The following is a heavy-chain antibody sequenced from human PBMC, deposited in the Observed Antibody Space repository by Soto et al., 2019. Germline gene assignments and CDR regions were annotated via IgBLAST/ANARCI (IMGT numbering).Heavy chain of an antibody. CDR1: GLTFSSYS. CDR3: ARVPKNDFWSGYFAGFYGMDV. CDR2: ISSSSSYI. Sequence: EVQLVESGGGLVKPGGSLRLSCAASGLTFSSYSMNWVRQAPGKGPEWVSSISSSSSYIYYADSVKGRFTISRDNAKNSLYLQMNSLRAEDTAVYYCARVPKNDFWSGYFAGFYGMDVWGQGTTVTVSS. J-gene: IGHJ6*02. D-gene: IGHD3-3*01. V-gene: IGHV3-21*01.